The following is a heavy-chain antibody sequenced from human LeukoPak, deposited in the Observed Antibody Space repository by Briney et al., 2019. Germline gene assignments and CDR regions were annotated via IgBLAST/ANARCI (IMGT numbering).Heavy chain of an antibody. Sequence: GGSLRLSCAASGFTFSSYGMHWVRQAPGKGLEGVAVIWYDGSNKYYADSVKGRFTISRDNSKNTLYLQMNSLRAEDTAVYYCAREPRYSSSYFDYWGQGTLVTVSS. CDR3: AREPRYSSSYFDY. V-gene: IGHV3-33*01. J-gene: IGHJ4*02. CDR1: GFTFSSYG. D-gene: IGHD6-13*01. CDR2: IWYDGSNK.